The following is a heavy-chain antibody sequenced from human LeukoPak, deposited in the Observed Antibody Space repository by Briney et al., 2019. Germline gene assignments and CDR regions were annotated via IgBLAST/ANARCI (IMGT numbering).Heavy chain of an antibody. D-gene: IGHD6-19*01. CDR3: AKDLAEFQWLLAPNWFDP. J-gene: IGHJ5*02. Sequence: GGSLRLSCAASGFTFSSYGMPWVRQAPGKGLEWVAFIRYDGSNKYYADSVKGRFTISRDNSKNTLYLQMNSLRAEDTAVYYCAKDLAEFQWLLAPNWFDPWGQGTLVTVSS. V-gene: IGHV3-30*02. CDR2: IRYDGSNK. CDR1: GFTFSSYG.